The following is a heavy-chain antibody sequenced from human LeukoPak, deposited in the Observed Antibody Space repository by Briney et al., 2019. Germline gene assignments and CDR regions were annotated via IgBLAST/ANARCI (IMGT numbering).Heavy chain of an antibody. V-gene: IGHV4-59*01. CDR3: ARYDSSGYYYDY. Sequence: SETLSLTCSVSGGSISGYYWSWIRQPPGKGLEWIGYIYYSGSTDYNPSLKSRVTISVDTSKNQFSLNLSSVTAADTAVYYCARYDSSGYYYDYWGQGTLVTVSS. CDR2: IYYSGST. CDR1: GGSISGYY. J-gene: IGHJ4*02. D-gene: IGHD3-22*01.